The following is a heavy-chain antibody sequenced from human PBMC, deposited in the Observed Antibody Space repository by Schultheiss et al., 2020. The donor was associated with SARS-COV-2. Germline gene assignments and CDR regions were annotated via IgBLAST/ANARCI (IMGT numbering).Heavy chain of an antibody. D-gene: IGHD6-6*01. CDR2: IYYSGST. Sequence: SETLSLTCAVYGGSFSGYYWSWIRQPPGKGLEWIGYIYYSGSTYYNPSLKSRVTISVDTSKNQFSLQLSSVTAADTAVYYCARDGSSSSAIAYWGQGTLVTVSS. CDR1: GGSFSGYY. CDR3: ARDGSSSSAIAY. V-gene: IGHV4-59*12. J-gene: IGHJ4*02.